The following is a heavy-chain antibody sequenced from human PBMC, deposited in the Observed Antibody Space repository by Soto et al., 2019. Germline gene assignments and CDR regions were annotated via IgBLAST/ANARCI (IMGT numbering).Heavy chain of an antibody. CDR2: IIPIFGTA. CDR3: ARDVWYDSSGYSRPGYYYYYGMDV. CDR1: GGTFSSYA. Sequence: QVQLVQSGAEVKKPGSSVKVSCKASGGTFSSYAISWVRQAPGQGLEWMGGIIPIFGTANYAQKFQGRVTITADKSTSTAYMELSSVRSEDTAVYYCARDVWYDSSGYSRPGYYYYYGMDVWGQGTTVTVSS. V-gene: IGHV1-69*06. J-gene: IGHJ6*02. D-gene: IGHD3-22*01.